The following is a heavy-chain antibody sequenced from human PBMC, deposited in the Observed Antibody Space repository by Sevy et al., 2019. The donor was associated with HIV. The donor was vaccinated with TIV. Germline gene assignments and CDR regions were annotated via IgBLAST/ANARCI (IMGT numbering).Heavy chain of an antibody. J-gene: IGHJ3*02. CDR1: GFTFSSYS. V-gene: IGHV3-21*01. D-gene: IGHD3-22*01. CDR2: ISSSSSYI. Sequence: GGSLRLSCAASGFTFSSYSMNWVRQAPGKGLEWVSSISSSSSYIYYADSVKGRFTISRDNAKNSLYLQMNSLRAEDTAVYYCAREAKRGYYDSSGYYYCAFDIWGQGTMVTVSS. CDR3: AREAKRGYYDSSGYYYCAFDI.